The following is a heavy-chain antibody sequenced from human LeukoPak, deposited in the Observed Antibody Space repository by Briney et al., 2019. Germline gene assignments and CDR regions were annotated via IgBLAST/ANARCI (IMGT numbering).Heavy chain of an antibody. V-gene: IGHV3-74*01. CDR1: EFTFNTYW. J-gene: IGHJ4*02. CDR2: ANSDGTRT. CDR3: ARDLGGPFDY. Sequence: GGSLRLSCVVSEFTFNTYWIHWVRQIPGKGLVWVSGANSDGTRTHYADSVRGRFAISRDNGKHTVYLQMNSLRVEDTAIYYCARDLGGPFDYWAQGSLVTVSS.